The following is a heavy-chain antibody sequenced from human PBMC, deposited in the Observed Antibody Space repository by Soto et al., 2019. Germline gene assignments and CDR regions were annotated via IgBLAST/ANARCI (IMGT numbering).Heavy chain of an antibody. CDR1: GGSISSYY. CDR2: IYYSGST. Sequence: PSETLSLTCTVSGGSISSYYWSWIRQPPGKGLEWIGYIYYSGSTNYNPSLKSRVTISVDSSKNQFSLKLSSVTAADTAVYYCARDIRNWFDPWGQGTLVTVSS. CDR3: ARDIRNWFDP. V-gene: IGHV4-59*01. J-gene: IGHJ5*02.